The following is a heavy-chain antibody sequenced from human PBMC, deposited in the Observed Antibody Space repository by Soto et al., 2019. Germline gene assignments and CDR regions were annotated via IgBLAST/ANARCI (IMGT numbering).Heavy chain of an antibody. CDR1: GFTFSNYA. Sequence: EVQLLESGGGLVQPGGSLRLSCVVSGFTFSNYAMNWVRQAPGKGLEWVSTISGSGDITYDADSVKGRFTISRDNSKNPLYLQMTSLRAEDTATYYCAKFGVGNFDFWGQGTLVTVSS. CDR2: ISGSGDIT. V-gene: IGHV3-23*01. J-gene: IGHJ4*02. D-gene: IGHD3-3*01. CDR3: AKFGVGNFDF.